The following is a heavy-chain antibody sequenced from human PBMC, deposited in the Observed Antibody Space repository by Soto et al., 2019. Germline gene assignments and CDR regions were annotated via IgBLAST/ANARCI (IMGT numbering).Heavy chain of an antibody. Sequence: QVQLVQSGAEVKKPGASVKVSCKASGYTFTSYYMHWVRQAPGQGLEWMGIINPSGGSTSYAQKFQGGVTMTRDTSTSTVYMELSSLRSEDTAVYYCARVLRGYGMDVWGQGTTVTVSS. CDR2: INPSGGST. CDR3: ARVLRGYGMDV. J-gene: IGHJ6*02. V-gene: IGHV1-46*01. CDR1: GYTFTSYY.